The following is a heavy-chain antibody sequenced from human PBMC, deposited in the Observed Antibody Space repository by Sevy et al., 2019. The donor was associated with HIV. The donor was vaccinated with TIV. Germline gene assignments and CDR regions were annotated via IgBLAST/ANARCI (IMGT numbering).Heavy chain of an antibody. CDR1: GFTFSSYA. Sequence: GGSLRLSCAASGFTFSSYAMSWVRQAPGKGLEWVSAISGSGGSTYYTDSVKGRFTISRDNSKNTLYLQMNSLRAEDTAVYYCAKDAFYGDYINYYYYYMDVWGKGTTVTVSS. CDR2: ISGSGGST. D-gene: IGHD4-17*01. J-gene: IGHJ6*03. V-gene: IGHV3-23*01. CDR3: AKDAFYGDYINYYYYYMDV.